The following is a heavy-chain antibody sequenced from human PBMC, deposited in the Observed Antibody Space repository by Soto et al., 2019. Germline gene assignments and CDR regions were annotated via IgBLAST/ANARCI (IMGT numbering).Heavy chain of an antibody. CDR1: GYTFTSYG. V-gene: IGHV1-18*01. CDR2: ISANNGNT. CDR3: ARGRYGDY. Sequence: QVHLVQSGAEVKKPGASVKVSCKASGYTFTSYGITWVRQAPGQGLEWMGWISANNGNTDYAQKLQGRVIVIRDTSTSTAYMELRSLIFDATVVYSCARGRYGDYWGQGALVTGSS. D-gene: IGHD1-1*01. J-gene: IGHJ4*02.